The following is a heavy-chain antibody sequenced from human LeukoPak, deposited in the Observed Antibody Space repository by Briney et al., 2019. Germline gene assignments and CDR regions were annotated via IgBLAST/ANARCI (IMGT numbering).Heavy chain of an antibody. Sequence: GESLKISCKGSGYSFTSYWIGWVRPMPGEGLEGMRIIYPGDSYTRYSPSFQGQVTISADKSISTAYMPWSSLKASDTAMSYCARLVIIGGVDYWGQGTLVTVSS. V-gene: IGHV5-51*01. D-gene: IGHD3-3*01. CDR1: GYSFTSYW. CDR3: ARLVIIGGVDY. CDR2: IYPGDSYT. J-gene: IGHJ4*02.